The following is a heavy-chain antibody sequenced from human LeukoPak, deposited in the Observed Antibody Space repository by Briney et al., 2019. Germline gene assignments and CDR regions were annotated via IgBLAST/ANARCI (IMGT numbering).Heavy chain of an antibody. D-gene: IGHD4-17*01. CDR1: GFTFSIYS. Sequence: NPGGSLRLSCAASGFTFSIYSMNWVRQAPGKGLEWVSSIGGTSSSLYYAESVKGRFTISGDNARNSLYLQMNSLRAEDTAVYYCAKEAGQDYGALDAFDVWGQGTMVTVSS. J-gene: IGHJ3*01. CDR2: IGGTSSSL. CDR3: AKEAGQDYGALDAFDV. V-gene: IGHV3-21*01.